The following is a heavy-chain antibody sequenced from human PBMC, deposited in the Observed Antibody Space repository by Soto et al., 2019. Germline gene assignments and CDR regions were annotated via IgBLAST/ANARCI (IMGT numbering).Heavy chain of an antibody. CDR2: ISWSTSSI. CDR1: GYTFDDFS. Sequence: GGALELSCASPGYTFDDFSMHRGRPIPGKGLQWVSGISWSTSSIGYGASLRGRFLISRDNANNSLYLQMNDLRPEDTALYYCGKASSSNSWSPIDYWGQGTMVTVSS. V-gene: IGHV3-9*01. J-gene: IGHJ4*02. CDR3: GKASSSNSWSPIDY. D-gene: IGHD3-3*01.